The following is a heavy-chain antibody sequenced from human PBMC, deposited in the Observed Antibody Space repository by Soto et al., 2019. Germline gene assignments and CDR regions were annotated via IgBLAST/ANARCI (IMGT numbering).Heavy chain of an antibody. CDR2: ISGSGGST. CDR1: GFTFSSYA. J-gene: IGHJ6*02. V-gene: IGHV3-23*01. CDR3: AKDKGYCSGGSCFTLAYYYYYGMDV. Sequence: EVQLLESGGGLVQPGGSLRLSYAASGFTFSSYAMSWVRQAPGKGQEWVSAISGSGGSTYYADSVKGRLTISRDNSKNTLYLQMNSLRAEDTAVYYCAKDKGYCSGGSCFTLAYYYYYGMDVWGQGTTVTVSS. D-gene: IGHD2-15*01.